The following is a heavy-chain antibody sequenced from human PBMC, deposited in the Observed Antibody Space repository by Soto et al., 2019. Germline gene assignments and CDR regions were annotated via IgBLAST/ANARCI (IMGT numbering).Heavy chain of an antibody. CDR1: GFTFSTYA. J-gene: IGHJ4*02. CDR2: ISGSGGNT. Sequence: GGSLRLSCAASGFTFSTYAMSWVRQAPGKGLEWVSSISGSGGNTYYADSVKGRFTISRDNSKNTLYLQMDSLRAEDTAVYYCAKGSGSSGLSDYFAYWGQGTLVTVSS. V-gene: IGHV3-23*01. CDR3: AKGSGSSGLSDYFAY. D-gene: IGHD1-26*01.